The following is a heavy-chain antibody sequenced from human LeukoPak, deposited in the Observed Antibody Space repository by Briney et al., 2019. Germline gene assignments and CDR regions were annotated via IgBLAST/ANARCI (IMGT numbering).Heavy chain of an antibody. D-gene: IGHD1-1*01. V-gene: IGHV4-39*07. J-gene: IGHJ5*02. CDR1: GGSISSSSYY. CDR2: IYYSGST. CDR3: ARGRRRGPWNRVEQGKNWFDP. Sequence: SETLSLTCTVSGGSISSSSYYWGWIRQPPGKGLEWIGSIYYSGSTYYNPSLKSRVTISVDTSKNQFSLKLSSVTAADTAVYYCARGRRRGPWNRVEQGKNWFDPWGQGTLVTVSS.